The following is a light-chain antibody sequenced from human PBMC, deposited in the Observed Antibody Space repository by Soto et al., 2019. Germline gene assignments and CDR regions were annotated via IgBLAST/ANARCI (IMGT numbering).Light chain of an antibody. J-gene: IGKJ1*01. Sequence: DIQMTQSPSSLSASVGDRVTITCRASQSISNYLNWYQQKPGKAPKLLIYAASSMQSGVPSRFSGCGSETHFTLTISSLQPDDSATYYCQQSFSPLWTFGQGTKVEV. CDR3: QQSFSPLWT. CDR1: QSISNY. V-gene: IGKV1-39*01. CDR2: AAS.